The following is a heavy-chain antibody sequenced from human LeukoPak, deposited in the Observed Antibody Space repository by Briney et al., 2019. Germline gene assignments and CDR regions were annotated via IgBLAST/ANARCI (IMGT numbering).Heavy chain of an antibody. Sequence: GGSLRLSCAASGFTFSSYWMSWVRQAPGKGLEWVANIKQDGSEKYYVDSVKGRFTISGDNAKNSLYLQMNSLRAEDTAVYYCARDRAMVRDYYYGMDVWGQGTTVTVSS. D-gene: IGHD5-18*01. J-gene: IGHJ6*02. V-gene: IGHV3-7*01. CDR3: ARDRAMVRDYYYGMDV. CDR2: IKQDGSEK. CDR1: GFTFSSYW.